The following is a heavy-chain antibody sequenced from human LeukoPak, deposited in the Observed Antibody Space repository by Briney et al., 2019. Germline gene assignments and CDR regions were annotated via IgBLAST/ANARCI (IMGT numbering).Heavy chain of an antibody. D-gene: IGHD3-16*02. Sequence: GGSLRLSCAASGFTFSSYWMHWVRQAPGKGLVWVSRINSDGSSTSYADSVKGRFTISRDNAKNTLYLQMNSLRAEDTAVYYCARDHYDYVWGSYRYTKDYYGMDVWGQGTTVTVSS. CDR2: INSDGSST. CDR1: GFTFSSYW. J-gene: IGHJ6*02. V-gene: IGHV3-74*01. CDR3: ARDHYDYVWGSYRYTKDYYGMDV.